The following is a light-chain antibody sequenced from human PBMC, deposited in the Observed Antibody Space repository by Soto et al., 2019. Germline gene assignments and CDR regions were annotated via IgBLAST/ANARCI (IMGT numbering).Light chain of an antibody. CDR2: AAS. J-gene: IGKJ1*01. CDR3: QQSYSTPWT. CDR1: QSISSY. V-gene: IGKV1-39*01. Sequence: DIQMTQSQSSLSASVGDRVTITCRASQSISSYLNWYQQKPEKAPKLLIYAASSLQSGVPSRFSGSGSGTDFTLTISSLQPEDFATYYCQQSYSTPWTFCQGTQVEIK.